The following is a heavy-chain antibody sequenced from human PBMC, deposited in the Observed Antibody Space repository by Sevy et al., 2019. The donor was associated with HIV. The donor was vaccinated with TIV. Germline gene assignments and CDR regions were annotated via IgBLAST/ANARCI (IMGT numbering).Heavy chain of an antibody. CDR1: GLTFSNDN. J-gene: IGHJ6*02. CDR2: ISSESGYI. Sequence: GGSLRLSCAASGLTFSNDNMNWVRQAPGKGLEWVSFISSESGYIYYADSVKGRFSISRDNAKNSLYLQMNSLRAEDTAVYYCAKNPVPAAPYYYYGMDVWGQGTTVTVSS. CDR3: AKNPVPAAPYYYYGMDV. D-gene: IGHD2-2*01. V-gene: IGHV3-21*01.